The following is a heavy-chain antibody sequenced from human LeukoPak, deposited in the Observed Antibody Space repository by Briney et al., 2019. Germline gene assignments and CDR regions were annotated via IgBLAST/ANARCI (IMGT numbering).Heavy chain of an antibody. Sequence: ASVKVSCKVVAYDFTGYYIHWVRQAPGQGPEWMGRLNPNTGHAVYAFKFQGRVTITRDTSSSTAYMEVTRLTSDDTALYYCAKGRDGADRINLWRQGTLVTVSS. V-gene: IGHV1-2*06. CDR1: AYDFTGYY. CDR2: LNPNTGHA. J-gene: IGHJ4*02. D-gene: IGHD5-24*01. CDR3: AKGRDGADRINL.